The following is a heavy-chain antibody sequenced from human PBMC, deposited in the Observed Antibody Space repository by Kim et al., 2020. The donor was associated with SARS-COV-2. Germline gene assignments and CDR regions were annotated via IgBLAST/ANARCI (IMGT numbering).Heavy chain of an antibody. V-gene: IGHV3-11*06. J-gene: IGHJ3*02. D-gene: IGHD3-22*01. Sequence: VKGRFTISRDNAKNELYRKMNSLRAEDEAVYYCARVEITMIVVELDAFDIWGQGTMVTVSS. CDR3: ARVEITMIVVELDAFDI.